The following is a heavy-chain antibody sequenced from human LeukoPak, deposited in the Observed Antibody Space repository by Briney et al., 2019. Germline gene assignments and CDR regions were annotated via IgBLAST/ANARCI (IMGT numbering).Heavy chain of an antibody. CDR2: ICSGGST. V-gene: IGHV3-53*01. CDR3: ARTPGGSGNLFDY. CDR1: GITVSSNY. Sequence: GGSLRLSCAASGITVSSNYMSWVRQAPGKGLEWVSIICSGGSTYYADSVKGRFTISRDNSKNTVYLQMNSLRAEDTAVYYCARTPGGSGNLFDYWGQGTLVTVSS. J-gene: IGHJ4*02. D-gene: IGHD3-10*01.